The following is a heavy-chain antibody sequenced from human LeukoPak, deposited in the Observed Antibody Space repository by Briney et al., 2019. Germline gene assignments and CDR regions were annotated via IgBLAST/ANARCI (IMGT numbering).Heavy chain of an antibody. CDR2: ISANGGST. CDR3: AKAKNYGDYYY. V-gene: IGHV3-23*01. Sequence: RGSLRLSCAASGFTFSSYAMSWVRQAPGKGLEWVSTISANGGSTYYADSVKGRFTISRDNSKNTLYLQMSSLRAEDTAVYYCAKAKNYGDYYYWGQGTLVTVSS. D-gene: IGHD4-17*01. CDR1: GFTFSSYA. J-gene: IGHJ4*02.